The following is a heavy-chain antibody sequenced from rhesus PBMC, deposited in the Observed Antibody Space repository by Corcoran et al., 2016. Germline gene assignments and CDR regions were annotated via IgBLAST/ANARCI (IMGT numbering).Heavy chain of an antibody. V-gene: IGHV3-30*02. CDR1: GFTCSNSW. J-gene: IGHJ5-2*02. CDR2: IKRKLDGETT. D-gene: IGHD3-3*01. CDR3: ATGLNALDV. Sequence: DVQLVESGGGLVKPGGSLRLSCAASGFTCSNSWMNWVRQAPGKGQEWVARIKRKLDGETTDYATSVEGRFTISRDDSKNTLYLQMNSLKTEDTAVYYCATGLNALDVWGRGVLVTVSS.